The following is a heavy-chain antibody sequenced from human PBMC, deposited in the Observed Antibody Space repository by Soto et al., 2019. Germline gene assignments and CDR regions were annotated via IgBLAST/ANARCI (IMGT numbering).Heavy chain of an antibody. J-gene: IGHJ4*02. CDR3: AKDIVRYTYGACDY. Sequence: QVQLVESGGAVVQPGKSLRLSCAASGFTFSSYGMYWVRQAPGKRLEWVAAIAYDGSNKYHADSVKGRFTISRDNSKNTLYMQMNSLRVEDTAVYYCAKDIVRYTYGACDYWGQGALVTVSS. D-gene: IGHD5-18*01. CDR2: IAYDGSNK. V-gene: IGHV3-30*18. CDR1: GFTFSSYG.